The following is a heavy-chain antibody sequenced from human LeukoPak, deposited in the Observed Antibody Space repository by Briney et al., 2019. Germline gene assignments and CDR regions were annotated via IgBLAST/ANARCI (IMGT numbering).Heavy chain of an antibody. CDR2: INPNTGVT. D-gene: IGHD3/OR15-3a*01. V-gene: IGHV1-2*02. J-gene: IGHJ2*01. CDR3: ARDSGGTDAVFPRLDYYFDL. CDR1: GHTFTDYY. Sequence: GASVKVSCKTSGHTFTDYYLHWVRQAPGQGLEWMGWINPNTGVTMYAQDFQGRVTMTRDTSISTAYMELSRLRHDDTALYYCARDSGGTDAVFPRLDYYFDLWGRGTLVTVSS.